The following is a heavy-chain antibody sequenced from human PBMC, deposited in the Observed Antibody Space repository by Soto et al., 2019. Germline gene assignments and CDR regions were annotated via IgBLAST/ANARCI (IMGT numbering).Heavy chain of an antibody. CDR2: IYYSGST. V-gene: IGHV4-31*03. D-gene: IGHD6-13*01. J-gene: IGHJ4*02. CDR1: GGSISSGGYY. Sequence: SETLSLTCTVSGGSISSGGYYWSWIRQHPGKGLEWIGYIYYSGSTYYNPSLKSRVTISVDTSKNQFSLKLSSVTAADTAVYYCVRSFGVAAAGPFDYWGQATLVTVSS. CDR3: VRSFGVAAAGPFDY.